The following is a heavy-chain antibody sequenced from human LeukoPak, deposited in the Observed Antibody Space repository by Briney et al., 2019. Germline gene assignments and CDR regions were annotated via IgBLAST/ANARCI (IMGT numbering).Heavy chain of an antibody. Sequence: GGSLRLSCAASGFTFSSYGMHWVRQAPGKGLEWVAVIWYDGSNKYYADSVKGRFTISRDNSKNTPYLQMNSLRAEDTAVYYCAREGYSSSWYPQYYYYGMDVWGQGTTVTVSS. CDR3: AREGYSSSWYPQYYYYGMDV. D-gene: IGHD6-13*01. V-gene: IGHV3-33*01. CDR1: GFTFSSYG. J-gene: IGHJ6*02. CDR2: IWYDGSNK.